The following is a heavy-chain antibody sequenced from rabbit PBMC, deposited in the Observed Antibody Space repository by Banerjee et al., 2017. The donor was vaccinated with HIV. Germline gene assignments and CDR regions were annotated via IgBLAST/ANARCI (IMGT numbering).Heavy chain of an antibody. Sequence: QLVESGGGLVQPGGSLKLSCKASEFDFSDYYMSWVRHLPGKGLEWIGYIDPVFGNTVYASWVNGRFTISSHNAQNTLYLQLNSLTAADTATYFCARGYAGSRYFNYFNFWGPGTLVTVS. CDR1: EFDFSDYY. CDR2: IDPVFGNT. CDR3: ARGYAGSRYFNYFNF. J-gene: IGHJ4*01. D-gene: IGHD8-1*01. V-gene: IGHV1S7*01.